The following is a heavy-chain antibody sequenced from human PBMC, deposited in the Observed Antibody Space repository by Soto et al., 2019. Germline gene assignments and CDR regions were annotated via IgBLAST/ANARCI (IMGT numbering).Heavy chain of an antibody. Sequence: GGSLRLSCAASGFTFSSYGMHWVRQAPGKGLEWVAVIWYDGSNKYYADSVKGRFTISRDNSKNTLYLQMNSLRAEGTAVYYCARDYGDYEYYDAFDIWGQGTMVTVSS. CDR2: IWYDGSNK. V-gene: IGHV3-33*01. D-gene: IGHD4-17*01. CDR3: ARDYGDYEYYDAFDI. J-gene: IGHJ3*02. CDR1: GFTFSSYG.